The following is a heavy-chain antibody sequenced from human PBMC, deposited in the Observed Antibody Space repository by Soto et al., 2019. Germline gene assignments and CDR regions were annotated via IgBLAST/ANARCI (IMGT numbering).Heavy chain of an antibody. CDR2: VNNDGRNT. V-gene: IGHV3-23*01. Sequence: GSPRLSCEASGFTFSDFGMSWVRQIPGKGLEWVSTVNNDGRNTHYADSVEGRFTISRDNSKNTLYLQMGSLRAEDTAIYYCAKDAGNEESLFDYWGQGTLVTVSS. J-gene: IGHJ4*02. CDR3: AKDAGNEESLFDY. CDR1: GFTFSDFG.